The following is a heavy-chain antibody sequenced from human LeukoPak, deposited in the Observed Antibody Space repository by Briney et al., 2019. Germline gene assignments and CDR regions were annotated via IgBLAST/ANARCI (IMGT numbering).Heavy chain of an antibody. J-gene: IGHJ2*01. CDR2: IGQYGTTE. CDR3: AKDSSTYGYRCFDL. D-gene: IGHD5-18*01. V-gene: IGHV3-30*02. CDR1: GLTFSNYG. Sequence: QTGGSLRLSCEVSGLTFSNYGIQWVRQAPGKGLEWVAFIGQYGTTEYYTDSVKGRFTVSRDNSKNTVHLQMNSLRAEDTAVFYCAKDSSTYGYRCFDLWGRGSRVIVSS.